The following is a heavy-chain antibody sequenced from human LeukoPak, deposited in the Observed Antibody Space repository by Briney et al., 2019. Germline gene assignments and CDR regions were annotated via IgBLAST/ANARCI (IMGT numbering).Heavy chain of an antibody. J-gene: IGHJ4*02. CDR3: ARAVGASEGKKI. CDR2: IFHSGST. V-gene: IGHV4-4*02. Sequence: SGTLSLTCAVSGGSVSNNNWWTWVRQPPGKGLEWVGEIFHSGSTNYNPSLKSRVTISVDKSKNQFSLRLSSVTAADTAVYYCARAVGASEGKKIWGQGILVTVSS. CDR1: GGSVSNNNW. D-gene: IGHD1-26*01.